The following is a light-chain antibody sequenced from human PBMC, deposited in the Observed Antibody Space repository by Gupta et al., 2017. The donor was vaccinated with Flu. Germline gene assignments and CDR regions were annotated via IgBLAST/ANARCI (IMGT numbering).Light chain of an antibody. CDR1: SSNIGSNN. V-gene: IGLV1-44*01. CDR2: GNS. CDR3: AAWDDSLNGHYV. Sequence: VTISCYGSSSNIGSNNVNWDQQVPGTAPKLLIYGNSQRPAGVPDRFSGSKSGTSASLAISGLQSEDEADYYCAAWDDSLNGHYVFGTGTKVTAL. J-gene: IGLJ1*01.